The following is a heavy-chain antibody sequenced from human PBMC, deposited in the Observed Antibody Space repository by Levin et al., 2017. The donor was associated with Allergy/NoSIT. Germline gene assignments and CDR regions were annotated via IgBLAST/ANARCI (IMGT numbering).Heavy chain of an antibody. J-gene: IGHJ4*02. V-gene: IGHV3-23*01. Sequence: GESLKISCAASGFTFSSYALNWVRQAPGKGLEWVSAISGSGGITYYADSVKGRFTISRDNSKNTLYLQMNSLRADDTAVYYCAGNRYYFDYWGQGTLVTVSS. CDR1: GFTFSSYA. CDR3: AGNRYYFDY. CDR2: ISGSGGIT.